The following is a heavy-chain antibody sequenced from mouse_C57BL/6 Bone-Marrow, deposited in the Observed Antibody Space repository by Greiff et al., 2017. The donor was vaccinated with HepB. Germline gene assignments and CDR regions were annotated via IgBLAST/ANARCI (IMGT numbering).Heavy chain of an antibody. Sequence: VKLDESGAELARPGASVKLSCKASGYTFTSYGISWVKQRTGQGLEWIGEIYPRSGNTYYNEKFKGKATLTADKSSSTAYMELRSLTSEDSAVYFCEATMVTTGAMDYWGQGTSVTVSS. J-gene: IGHJ4*01. V-gene: IGHV1-81*01. CDR3: EATMVTTGAMDY. CDR2: IYPRSGNT. CDR1: GYTFTSYG. D-gene: IGHD2-2*01.